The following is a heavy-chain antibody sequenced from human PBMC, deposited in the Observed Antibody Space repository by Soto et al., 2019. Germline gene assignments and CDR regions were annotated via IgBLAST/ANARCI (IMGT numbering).Heavy chain of an antibody. V-gene: IGHV3-30-3*01. D-gene: IGHD3-16*01. J-gene: IGHJ4*02. Sequence: QVQLVESGGGVVRPRRSLRLSCAASGFTFSSYAMHWVRQAPGKGLEWVAVISYDGSHKYYADSVKGRFTIPRDNSKNTLYLQMNSLRAEDTAVYCCARDNGGGIDYWGQGTLVTVSS. CDR2: ISYDGSHK. CDR3: ARDNGGGIDY. CDR1: GFTFSSYA.